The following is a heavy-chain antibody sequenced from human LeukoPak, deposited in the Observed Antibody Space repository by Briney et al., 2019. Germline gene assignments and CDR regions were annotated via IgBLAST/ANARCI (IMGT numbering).Heavy chain of an antibody. V-gene: IGHV4-61*10. CDR3: ARGTYSSGRIPFDY. D-gene: IGHD6-19*01. Sequence: SETLSLTCTVSGGSISSGSYYWSWIRQPAGKGLEWIGYVYYSGSTNYNPSLKSRVTISVDTSKNQFSLKLSSVTAADTAVYYCARGTYSSGRIPFDYWGQGTLVTVSS. J-gene: IGHJ4*02. CDR1: GGSISSGSYY. CDR2: VYYSGST.